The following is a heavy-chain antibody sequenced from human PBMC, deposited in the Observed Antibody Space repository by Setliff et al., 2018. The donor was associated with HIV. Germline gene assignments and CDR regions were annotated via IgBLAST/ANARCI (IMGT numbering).Heavy chain of an antibody. D-gene: IGHD3-10*01. J-gene: IGHJ5*02. Sequence: ASVKVSCKASGYTFTSYAMHWVRQAPGQRLEWMGWINTGKGNTGYAQKFQGRVAMTRNTSISTAYMELSSLRSEDTAVYYCARLLNYYGNWFDPWGQGTLVTVSS. CDR1: GYTFTSYA. V-gene: IGHV1-3*04. CDR2: INTGKGNT. CDR3: ARLLNYYGNWFDP.